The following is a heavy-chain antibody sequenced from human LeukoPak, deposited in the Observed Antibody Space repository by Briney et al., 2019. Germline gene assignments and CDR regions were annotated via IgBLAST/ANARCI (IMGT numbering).Heavy chain of an antibody. J-gene: IGHJ4*02. Sequence: GGSLRLSCAASGFTLSNYYMHWVRQAPGKGPVWVSRINSDGSETRYADSVKGRFTISRDNAKNTVYLQMNSLRADDTAEYYCARYGDYVIWGQGTLVTVSS. CDR3: ARYGDYVI. D-gene: IGHD4-17*01. V-gene: IGHV3-74*01. CDR1: GFTLSNYY. CDR2: INSDGSET.